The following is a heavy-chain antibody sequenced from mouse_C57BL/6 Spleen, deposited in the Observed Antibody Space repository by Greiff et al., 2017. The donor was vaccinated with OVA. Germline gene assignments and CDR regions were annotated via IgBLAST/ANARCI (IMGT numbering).Heavy chain of an antibody. V-gene: IGHV1-55*01. Sequence: QVQLQQPGAELVKPGASVKMSCKASGYTFTSYWITWVKQRPGQGLEWLGDIYPGSGSTNYNEKFKSKATLTVDTSSSTAYMQLSSLTSEDSAVYYCAREGLTTVVALDYWGQGTTLTVSS. CDR3: AREGLTTVVALDY. CDR2: IYPGSGST. CDR1: GYTFTSYW. D-gene: IGHD1-1*01. J-gene: IGHJ2*01.